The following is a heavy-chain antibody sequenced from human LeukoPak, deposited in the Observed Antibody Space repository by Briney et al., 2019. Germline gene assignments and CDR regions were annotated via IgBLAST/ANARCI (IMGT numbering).Heavy chain of an antibody. Sequence: GASVKVSCKASGYTFTGYYMHWVRLAPGQGLEWMGWINPNSGGTNYAQKFQGRVTTTRDTSISTAYMELSRLRSDDTAVYYCAREAGDYYYGMDVWGQGTTVTVSS. J-gene: IGHJ6*02. V-gene: IGHV1-2*02. D-gene: IGHD6-25*01. CDR2: INPNSGGT. CDR1: GYTFTGYY. CDR3: AREAGDYYYGMDV.